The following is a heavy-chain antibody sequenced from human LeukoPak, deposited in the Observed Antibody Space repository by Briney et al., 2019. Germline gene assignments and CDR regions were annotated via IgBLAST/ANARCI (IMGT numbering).Heavy chain of an antibody. J-gene: IGHJ4*02. Sequence: GGSLRLSCAASGFTFSSYGMHWVRQAPGKGLEWVALISYDGSNKYYADSVKGRFTISRDNSKNTLYLQMNSLRAEDTAVYYCAKGVFSGSYAGLDYFDYWGQGTLVTVSS. CDR3: AKGVFSGSYAGLDYFDY. CDR2: ISYDGSNK. CDR1: GFTFSSYG. V-gene: IGHV3-30*18. D-gene: IGHD1-26*01.